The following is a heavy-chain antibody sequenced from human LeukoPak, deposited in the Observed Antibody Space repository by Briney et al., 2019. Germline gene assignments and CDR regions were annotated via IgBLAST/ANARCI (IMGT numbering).Heavy chain of an antibody. D-gene: IGHD3-10*01. CDR1: GGTFSSYA. J-gene: IGHJ6*04. Sequence: SVKVSCKASGGTFSSYAISWVRQAPGQGLEWMGGIIPIFGTANYAQKFQGRVTITADESTSTAYMELSSLRSEDTAVYYCARGEWSYGSGVLYGGMDVWGRGTTVTVSS. CDR3: ARGEWSYGSGVLYGGMDV. CDR2: IIPIFGTA. V-gene: IGHV1-69*13.